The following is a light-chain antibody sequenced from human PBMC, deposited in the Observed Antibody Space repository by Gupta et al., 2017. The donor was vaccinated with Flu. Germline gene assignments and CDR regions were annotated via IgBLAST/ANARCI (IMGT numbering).Light chain of an antibody. CDR2: DGT. J-gene: IGLJ2*01. Sequence: QSALTQPRSVSGSPGQSVIISCTGTSSDAGGYYYVAWYQQHPGKAPKLIIYDGTKRPSGVPDRFSGSKSGNTASLAISGLQAEEEADYYCCSYAGSPYVVLGGGTKLTVL. CDR3: CSYAGSPYVV. CDR1: SSDAGGYYY. V-gene: IGLV2-11*01.